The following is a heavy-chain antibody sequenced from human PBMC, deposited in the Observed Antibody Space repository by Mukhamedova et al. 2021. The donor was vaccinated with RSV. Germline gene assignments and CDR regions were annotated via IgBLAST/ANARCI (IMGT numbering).Heavy chain of an antibody. J-gene: IGHJ6*03. D-gene: IGHD1-14*01. CDR2: VYTGGTST. V-gene: IGHV3-23*03. CDR3: ARDRKGSRGCGYFMDA. Sequence: EWVSVVYTGGTSTKYADSVKGRFTISREDSTNTVYLQMSGLRVEDTAIYHCARDRKGSRGCGYFMDAWGKGTTVIVSS.